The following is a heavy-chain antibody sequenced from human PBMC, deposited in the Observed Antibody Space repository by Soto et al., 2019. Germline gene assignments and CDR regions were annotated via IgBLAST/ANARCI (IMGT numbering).Heavy chain of an antibody. V-gene: IGHV4-30-4*08. D-gene: IGHD3-16*01. CDR1: GGSINGYY. CDR2: IYYSGST. J-gene: IGHJ3*02. CDR3: AREGDETNAFDI. Sequence: PSETLSLTCTVSGGSINGYYWSWIRQPPGKGLEWIGYIYYSGSTYYNPSLKSRVTISVDTSKNQFSLKLSSVTAADTAVYYCAREGDETNAFDIWGQGTMVTVSS.